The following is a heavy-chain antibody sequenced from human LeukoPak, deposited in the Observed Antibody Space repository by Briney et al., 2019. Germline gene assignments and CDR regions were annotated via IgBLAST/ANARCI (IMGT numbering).Heavy chain of an antibody. J-gene: IGHJ6*03. D-gene: IGHD3-10*01. CDR2: IYTSGST. CDR3: ARVLRCYGSGSRYYYYMDV. V-gene: IGHV4-61*02. Sequence: SETLSLTCTVSGGSISSGSYYWSWIRQPAGKGLEWIGRIYTSGSTNYNPSLKSRVTISVDTSKNQFSLKLSSVTAADTAVYYCARVLRCYGSGSRYYYYMDVWGKGTTVTISS. CDR1: GGSISSGSYY.